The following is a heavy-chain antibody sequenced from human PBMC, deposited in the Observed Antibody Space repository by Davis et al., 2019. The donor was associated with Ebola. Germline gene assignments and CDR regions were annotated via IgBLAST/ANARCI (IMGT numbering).Heavy chain of an antibody. CDR3: AKIIAVARFDI. D-gene: IGHD6-19*01. CDR1: GFAFTDAW. V-gene: IGHV4-38-2*01. CDR2: ISYNGDA. Sequence: MPGGSLRLSCAVSGFAFTDAWMSWVRQTPGKGLEWIGSISYNGDAYYKSSLKSRVTIAVDTSRNQFSMRLTSMAAADAGAYYCAKIIAVARFDIWGQGTLVTVSS. J-gene: IGHJ4*02.